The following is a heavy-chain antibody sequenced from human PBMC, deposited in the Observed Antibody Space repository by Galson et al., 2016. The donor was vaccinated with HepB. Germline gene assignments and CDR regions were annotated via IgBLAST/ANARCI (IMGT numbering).Heavy chain of an antibody. J-gene: IGHJ5*02. D-gene: IGHD2-15*01. V-gene: IGHV3-48*02. CDR2: ISGTSSIT. CDR3: AKDRAPLDH. Sequence: SLRLSCAASGFTFSSSSMNWVRQAPGKGLKWVSYISGTSSITYYADSVKGRFTISRDNTKDSVFLQMNNLRDEDTAVYYCAKDRAPLDHWGRGVLVTVSS. CDR1: GFTFSSSS.